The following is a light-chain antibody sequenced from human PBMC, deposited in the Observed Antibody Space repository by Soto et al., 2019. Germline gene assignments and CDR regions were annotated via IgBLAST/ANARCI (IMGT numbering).Light chain of an antibody. CDR2: EVN. V-gene: IGLV2-8*01. CDR3: TSYAGGNNV. CDR1: SSDVGGYNY. J-gene: IGLJ1*01. Sequence: ALTQPPSASGSPGQSVTISCTGTSSDVGGYNYVSWYQQYPGKVPKLMVYEVNNRPSGVPDRFSGSKSGNTASLTVSGLQAEDEADYYCTSYAGGNNVFGTGTKVTVL.